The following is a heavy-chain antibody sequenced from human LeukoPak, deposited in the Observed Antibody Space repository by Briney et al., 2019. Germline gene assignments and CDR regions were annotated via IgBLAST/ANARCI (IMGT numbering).Heavy chain of an antibody. CDR2: IIPILGIA. CDR1: GGTFSSYA. J-gene: IGHJ5*02. D-gene: IGHD3-22*01. Sequence: SVKVSCKASGGTFSSYAISWVRQAPGQGLEWMGRIIPILGIANYAQKFQGRVTITADKSTSTAYMELSSLRSEDTAVYCCARDGYYYDSSGYYYVVGWFDPWGQGTLVTVSS. V-gene: IGHV1-69*04. CDR3: ARDGYYYDSSGYYYVVGWFDP.